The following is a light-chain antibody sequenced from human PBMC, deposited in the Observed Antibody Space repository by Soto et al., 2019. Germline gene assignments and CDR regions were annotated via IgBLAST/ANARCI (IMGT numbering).Light chain of an antibody. CDR2: GNT. V-gene: IGLV1-40*01. CDR1: SSNIGAGYD. J-gene: IGLJ1*01. CDR3: QSYDSSLSGPSFV. Sequence: QSVLTQPPSVSGAPGQRVTISCTASSSNIGAGYDVHWYQQLPGTAPKLLIYGNTNRPSGVPDRFSGSKSGTSASLAITGLQAEDEADYYCQSYDSSLSGPSFVFGTGTKLTVL.